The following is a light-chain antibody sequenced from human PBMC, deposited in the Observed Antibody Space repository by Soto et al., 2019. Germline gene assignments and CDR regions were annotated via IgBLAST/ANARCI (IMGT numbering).Light chain of an antibody. CDR2: EVS. Sequence: QSALTQPPSASGSPGQSVTISCTGTSSDVGGYNFVSWYQQHPGKAPKLIISEVSKRPSWVPDRFSGSKSGNTASLTVSGLQAEDEADYYCSAYAGSSNGVFGTGTKVTVL. J-gene: IGLJ1*01. CDR1: SSDVGGYNF. CDR3: SAYAGSSNGV. V-gene: IGLV2-8*01.